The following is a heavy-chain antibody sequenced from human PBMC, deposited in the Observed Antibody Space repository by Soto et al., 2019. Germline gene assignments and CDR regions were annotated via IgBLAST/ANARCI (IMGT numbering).Heavy chain of an antibody. CDR2: IYHSGST. CDR1: GGSISSSNW. D-gene: IGHD4-17*01. Sequence: SETLSLTCAVSGGSISSSNWWSCVRQPPGKGLEWIGEIYHSGSTNYNPSLKSRVTISVNKSKNQFSLKLSSVTAADTAVYYCARDGDYGDAFDIWGQGTMVTVSS. CDR3: ARDGDYGDAFDI. V-gene: IGHV4-4*02. J-gene: IGHJ3*02.